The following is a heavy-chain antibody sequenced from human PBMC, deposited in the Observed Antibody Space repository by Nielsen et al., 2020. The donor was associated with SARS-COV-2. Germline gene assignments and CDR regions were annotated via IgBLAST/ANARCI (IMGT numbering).Heavy chain of an antibody. CDR2: IRSKAYGGTT. Sequence: GESLKISCTASGFTFGDYAMSWFRQAPGKGLEWVGFIRSKAYGGTTEYAASVKGRFTISRDDSKSIAYLQMNSLKTEDTAVYYCTRAYCGGDCPFDYWGQGTLVTVSS. CDR1: GFTFGDYA. D-gene: IGHD2-21*02. V-gene: IGHV3-49*03. CDR3: TRAYCGGDCPFDY. J-gene: IGHJ4*02.